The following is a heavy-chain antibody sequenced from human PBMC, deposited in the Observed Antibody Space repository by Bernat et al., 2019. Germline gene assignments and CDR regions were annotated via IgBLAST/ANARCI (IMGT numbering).Heavy chain of an antibody. CDR1: GYTFTSYG. CDR3: ARVPHPDIFYYDSSGYLPAFDS. Sequence: QVQLVQSGAEVKKPGASVKVSCKASGYTFTSYGISWVRQAPGQGLEWMGWISAYNGNTNYAQKLQGRVTMTTDTSTSTAYMELRSLRSDDTAVYYRARVPHPDIFYYDSSGYLPAFDSWGQGTMVTVSS. D-gene: IGHD3-22*01. CDR2: ISAYNGNT. J-gene: IGHJ3*02. V-gene: IGHV1-18*01.